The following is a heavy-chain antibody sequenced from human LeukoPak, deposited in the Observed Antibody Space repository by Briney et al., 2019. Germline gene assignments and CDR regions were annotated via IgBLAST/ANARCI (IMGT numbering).Heavy chain of an antibody. J-gene: IGHJ6*02. Sequence: GRSLRLSCTASEFTFGDHAMSWVRQAPGKGLEWVSFIRSRAYGGTTEYAPAVKGRFLISRDDSKSIAYLHMNSLKTEDTAVYYCARGPIQQWLYNGMDVWGQGTTVSVSS. CDR3: ARGPIQQWLYNGMDV. CDR1: EFTFGDHA. CDR2: IRSRAYGGTT. D-gene: IGHD5-18*01. V-gene: IGHV3-49*04.